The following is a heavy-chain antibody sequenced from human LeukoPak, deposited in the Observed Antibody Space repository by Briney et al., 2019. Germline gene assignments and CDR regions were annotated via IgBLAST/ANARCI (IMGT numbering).Heavy chain of an antibody. D-gene: IGHD6-19*01. CDR3: AKVNSRYSRGWPPGYYYYGMDV. V-gene: IGHV3-23*01. J-gene: IGHJ6*02. CDR2: ISGSGGST. CDR1: GFTFSSHA. Sequence: GGSLRLSCAASGFTFSSHAMSWVRQAPGKGLEWVSAISGSGGSTYYADSVKGRFTISRDNSKNTLYLQMNSLRAEDTAVYYCAKVNSRYSRGWPPGYYYYGMDVWGQGTTVTVSS.